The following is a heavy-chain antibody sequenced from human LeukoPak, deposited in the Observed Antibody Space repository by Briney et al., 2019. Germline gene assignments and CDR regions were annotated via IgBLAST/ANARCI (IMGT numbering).Heavy chain of an antibody. J-gene: IGHJ4*02. V-gene: IGHV3-23*01. D-gene: IGHD2-21*01. CDR2: ISGSGGGT. CDR3: AWFCSSGGFDY. Sequence: GGSLRLSCAASGFTFSSYAMSWVRQAPGKGLEWVSAISGSGGGTYYADSVKGRFTISRDNSKNTLYLQMNSLRAEDTAVYYCAWFCSSGGFDYWGQGTLVTVSS. CDR1: GFTFSSYA.